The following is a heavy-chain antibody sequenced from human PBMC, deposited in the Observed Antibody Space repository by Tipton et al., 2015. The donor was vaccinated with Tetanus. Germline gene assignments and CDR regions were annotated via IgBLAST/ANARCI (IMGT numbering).Heavy chain of an antibody. Sequence: SLRLSCAASGFTLSTYDIHWVCQPPGKGLEWVSGIGTAGDTHYSGSVKGRFTISRENVKNSLSLQLNNLRVGDTAVYYCARGSAGSPMDVWGQGTTVTVSS. J-gene: IGHJ6*02. CDR1: GFTLSTYD. V-gene: IGHV3-13*01. CDR3: ARGSAGSPMDV. CDR2: IGTAGDT.